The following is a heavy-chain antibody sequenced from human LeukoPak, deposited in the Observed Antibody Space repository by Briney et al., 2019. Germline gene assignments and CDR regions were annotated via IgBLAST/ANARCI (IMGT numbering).Heavy chain of an antibody. J-gene: IGHJ5*02. Sequence: GGSLRLSCAASGFTFSSYGMHWVRQAPGKGLEGVAIIWYDGSNKYYADSVKGRFTISRDNSKNTLYLQMNSLRAEDTAVYYCAREMTYYDFWSGYSPHLNWFDAWGQGTLVTVSS. CDR1: GFTFSSYG. CDR2: IWYDGSNK. V-gene: IGHV3-33*01. CDR3: AREMTYYDFWSGYSPHLNWFDA. D-gene: IGHD3-3*01.